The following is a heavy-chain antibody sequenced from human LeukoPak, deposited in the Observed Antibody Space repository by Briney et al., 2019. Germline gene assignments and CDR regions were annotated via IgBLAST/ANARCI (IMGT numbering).Heavy chain of an antibody. CDR2: IYYSGST. V-gene: IGHV4-39*07. Sequence: PSETLSLTCTVSGGSISSSSYYWGWIRQPPGKGLEWIGSIYYSGSTYYNPSLKSRVTISVDTSKNQFSLKLSSVTAADTAVYYCARGQFIYGTYNWFDPWGQGTLVTVSS. CDR1: GGSISSSSYY. J-gene: IGHJ5*02. D-gene: IGHD3-10*01. CDR3: ARGQFIYGTYNWFDP.